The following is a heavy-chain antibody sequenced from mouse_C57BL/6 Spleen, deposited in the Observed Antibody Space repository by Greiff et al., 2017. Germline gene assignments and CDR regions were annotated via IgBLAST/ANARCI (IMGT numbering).Heavy chain of an antibody. J-gene: IGHJ2*01. D-gene: IGHD1-1*01. CDR3: ARDGSYYFDY. Sequence: QVQLKESGAELVKPGASVKISCKASGYAFSSYWMNWVKQRPGKGLEWIGQLYPGDGDTNYNGKFKGKATLTADKSSSTAYMQLSSLTSEDSAVYFCARDGSYYFDYWGQGTTLTVSS. V-gene: IGHV1-80*01. CDR1: GYAFSSYW. CDR2: LYPGDGDT.